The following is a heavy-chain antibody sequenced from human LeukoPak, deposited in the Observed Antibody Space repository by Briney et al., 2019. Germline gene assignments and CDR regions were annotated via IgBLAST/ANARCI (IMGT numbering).Heavy chain of an antibody. CDR3: ARDLGIAVVHYYMDV. CDR2: INPKNGGS. J-gene: IGHJ6*03. V-gene: IGHV1-2*02. CDR1: GYTFTGYY. Sequence: GASVKVSCKASGYTFTGYYMHWVRQAPGQGLEWVGWINPKNGGSNYAQKFQGRVTMTRDRSISTAYMELRSLRSDDTAVYYCARDLGIAVVHYYMDVWGKGTTVTVSS. D-gene: IGHD6-19*01.